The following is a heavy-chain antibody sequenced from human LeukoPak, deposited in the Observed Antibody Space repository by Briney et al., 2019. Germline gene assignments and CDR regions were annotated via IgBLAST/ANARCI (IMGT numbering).Heavy chain of an antibody. D-gene: IGHD3-16*01. CDR2: IKSKTDGGTA. Sequence: GGSLRLSCAASGFTFSSYAMSWVRQAPGKGLEWVGRIKSKTDGGTADYAAPVKGRFTISRDDSKNTLYLQMNSLKTEDTAVYYSTRGRYVLDWGQGTLVTVSS. CDR3: TRGRYVLD. V-gene: IGHV3-15*01. CDR1: GFTFSSYA. J-gene: IGHJ4*02.